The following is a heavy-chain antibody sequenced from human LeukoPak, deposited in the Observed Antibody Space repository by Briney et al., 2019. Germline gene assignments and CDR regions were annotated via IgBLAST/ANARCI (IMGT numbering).Heavy chain of an antibody. V-gene: IGHV4-59*01. CDR2: IYYSGST. CDR3: ARSVQVAATANYYYYGMDV. J-gene: IGHJ6*02. Sequence: SATLSLTCTVSGGSISSYYWSWIRQPPGKGLEWIGYIYYSGSTNYNPSLKSRVTISVDTSKNQFSLKLSSVTAADTAVYYCARSVQVAATANYYYYGMDVWGQGTTVTVSS. D-gene: IGHD2-15*01. CDR1: GGSISSYY.